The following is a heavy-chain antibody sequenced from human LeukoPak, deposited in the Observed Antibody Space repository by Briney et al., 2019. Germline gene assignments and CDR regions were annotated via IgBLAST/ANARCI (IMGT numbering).Heavy chain of an antibody. CDR3: VSDGFYSLVV. CDR2: VRNDATTK. D-gene: IGHD2-15*01. CDR1: GSAFYRTW. Sequence: QPGGSLRLTCAASGSAFYRTWIHWVRQAPGKGLEWVAHVRNDATTKTYADSVRGRFTVSRDNAANIVSLQMNSLRVEGTAVYYCVSDGFYSLVVWGQGTTVTVSS. J-gene: IGHJ6*02. V-gene: IGHV3-74*01.